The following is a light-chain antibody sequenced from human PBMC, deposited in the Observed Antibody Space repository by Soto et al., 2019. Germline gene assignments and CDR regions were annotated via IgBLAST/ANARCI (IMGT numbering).Light chain of an antibody. CDR1: QNVRSN. J-gene: IGKJ1*01. CDR2: GAS. CDR3: QQYSSSRT. Sequence: EIVMTQSPATLSVSPGERATLSCRASQNVRSNLAWYQQKPGQAPRLLIYGASTRATVIPVRFSGSGSETDFTLTITRLEPEDFAMYYCQQYSSSRTFGQGTKVDIK. V-gene: IGKV3D-15*01.